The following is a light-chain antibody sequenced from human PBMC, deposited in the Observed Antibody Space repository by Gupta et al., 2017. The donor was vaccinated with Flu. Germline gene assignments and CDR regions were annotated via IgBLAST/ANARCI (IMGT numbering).Light chain of an antibody. CDR3: ASWDASRSGPV. Sequence: QSVLTQPPSASGTPGQQVSISCSGNSSNIGGRFFYWSQFFPGAAPNILLYRNDQRPSGVPDRFSGSKSGTSASLTMSGLRSEDEADYYCASWDASRSGPVFGGGTRVTVL. V-gene: IGLV1-47*01. CDR2: RND. CDR1: SSNIGGRF. J-gene: IGLJ3*02.